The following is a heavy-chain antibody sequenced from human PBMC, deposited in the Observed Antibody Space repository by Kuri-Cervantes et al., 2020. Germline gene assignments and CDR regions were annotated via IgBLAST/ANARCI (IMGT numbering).Heavy chain of an antibody. J-gene: IGHJ4*02. CDR3: AKGELLGGGGFDY. CDR1: GFTFSTYG. Sequence: GESLKISCAASGFTFSTYGMHWVRQAPGKGLEWVATIWYDGSNKYYADSVKGRFTISRDNSKNTLYLQMNSLRAEDTAVYYCAKGELLGGGGFDYWGQGTLVTVSS. CDR2: IWYDGSNK. V-gene: IGHV3-30*02. D-gene: IGHD1-26*01.